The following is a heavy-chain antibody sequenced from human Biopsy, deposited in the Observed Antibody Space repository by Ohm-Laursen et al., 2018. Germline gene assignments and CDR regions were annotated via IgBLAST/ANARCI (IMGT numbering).Heavy chain of an antibody. CDR1: GGDINNYY. CDR3: ASVVLGPTNDAFDL. CDR2: IYPGGST. Sequence: SDTLSLTCTVSGGDINNYYWSWIRQPAGKGLEWIERIYPGGSTNYNPSPKSRVTMSVDTSKKQLSLRLRSVTAADTAMYYCASVVLGPTNDAFDLWGQGTMVVVSS. J-gene: IGHJ3*01. D-gene: IGHD3-22*01. V-gene: IGHV4-4*07.